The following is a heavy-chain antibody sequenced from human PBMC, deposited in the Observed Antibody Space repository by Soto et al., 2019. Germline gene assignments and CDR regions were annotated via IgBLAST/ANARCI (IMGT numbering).Heavy chain of an antibody. J-gene: IGHJ5*02. D-gene: IGHD3-22*01. CDR2: VSNYDGRT. CDR1: GYIFADFG. Sequence: GASVKVSCKASGYIFADFGTSWVLQAPGQGLEWMGWVSNYDGRTYYAQKFQGRVTMTTDTSTGTVYMEMRGLRSDDTAMYYCVRDYFEGGGSWYDCFDPWGQGTLVTVSS. V-gene: IGHV1-18*01. CDR3: VRDYFEGGGSWYDCFDP.